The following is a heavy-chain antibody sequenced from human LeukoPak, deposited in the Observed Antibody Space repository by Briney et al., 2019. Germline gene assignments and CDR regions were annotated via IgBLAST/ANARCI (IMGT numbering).Heavy chain of an antibody. J-gene: IGHJ4*02. CDR2: ISSSGSTI. D-gene: IGHD1-14*01. V-gene: IGHV3-48*03. CDR1: GFTFSSYE. CDR3: AKTGTMAAAGFDY. Sequence: PGGSLRLSCAASGFTFSSYEMNWVRQAPGKGLEWVSYISSSGSTIYYADSVKGRFTISRDNAKNSLYLQINSLRAEDTAVYYCAKTGTMAAAGFDYWGQGTLVTVSS.